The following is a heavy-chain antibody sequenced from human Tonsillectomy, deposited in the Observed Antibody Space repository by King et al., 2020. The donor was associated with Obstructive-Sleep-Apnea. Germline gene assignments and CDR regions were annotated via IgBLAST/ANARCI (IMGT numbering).Heavy chain of an antibody. V-gene: IGHV5-51*01. CDR3: ARPGVSFSLTWYYFDY. J-gene: IGHJ4*02. CDR1: GYTFTSYW. D-gene: IGHD3-16*02. CDR2: IHPGDSNI. Sequence: QLVQSGVEVKKPGESLKISCKGSGYTFTSYWIGWVRQVPGKGLEWRGIIHPGDSNIRYSPSFQGQGTISADKSINTAYLQWSSLKAPDTAMYYCARPGVSFSLTWYYFDYWGQGTLVTVSS.